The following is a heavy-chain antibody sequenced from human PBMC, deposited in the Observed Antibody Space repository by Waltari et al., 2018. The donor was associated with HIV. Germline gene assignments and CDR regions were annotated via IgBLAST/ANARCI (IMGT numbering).Heavy chain of an antibody. V-gene: IGHV4-39*07. Sequence: QLQLQESGPGLVKPSETLSLTCTVSGGSISSSSYYWGWIRQPPGKGLEWIGSIYYSGSTYYNPSLKSRVTISVDTSKNQFSLKLSSVTAADTAVYYCARGGMRLFHNWFDPWGQGTLVTVSS. CDR3: ARGGMRLFHNWFDP. CDR1: GGSISSSSYY. CDR2: IYYSGST. D-gene: IGHD3-22*01. J-gene: IGHJ5*02.